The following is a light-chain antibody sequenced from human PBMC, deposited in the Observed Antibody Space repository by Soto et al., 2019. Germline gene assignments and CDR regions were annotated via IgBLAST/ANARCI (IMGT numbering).Light chain of an antibody. J-gene: IGLJ1*01. V-gene: IGLV2-14*01. CDR3: ISYKTDDTFV. CDR2: EAT. Sequence: QSVLTQPASVSGSPGQSITISCTGTSSDVGGYNYVSWYQQHPGKAPKLIIFEATNRPSGVSDRFSGSKAGITASLTISGLQADDEGEYFCISYKTDDTFVFGTGTKVTVL. CDR1: SSDVGGYNY.